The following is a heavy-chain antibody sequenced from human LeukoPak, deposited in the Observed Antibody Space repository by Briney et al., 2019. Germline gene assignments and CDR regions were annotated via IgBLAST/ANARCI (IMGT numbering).Heavy chain of an antibody. D-gene: IGHD6-19*01. CDR2: FYHRVGT. CDR3: ARGYSSGWIGRVAFDL. J-gene: IGHJ5*02. Sequence: SETLSLTCSVSGGSVSSYYWNWIRQPPGKGLEWIGFFYHRVGTHYNPSLKSRVTISLDTFKRHVSMNMNYVKAEDPAVYYCARGYSSGWIGRVAFDLWDQGPLVTVTS. CDR1: GGSVSSYY. V-gene: IGHV4-59*02.